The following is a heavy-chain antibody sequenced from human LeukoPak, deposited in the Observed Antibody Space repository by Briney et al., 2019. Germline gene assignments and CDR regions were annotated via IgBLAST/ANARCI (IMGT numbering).Heavy chain of an antibody. D-gene: IGHD1-1*01. CDR3: AKEGTGIHFDY. CDR1: GFTFSSYE. Sequence: PGGSLRLSCTASGFTFSSYEMNWVRQAPRKGLEWVSYISSSGTTKYYADSVKGRFTISRDNSKNTLYLQMNSLRAEDTAVYYCAKEGTGIHFDYWGQGTLVTVSS. CDR2: ISSSGTTK. J-gene: IGHJ4*02. V-gene: IGHV3-48*03.